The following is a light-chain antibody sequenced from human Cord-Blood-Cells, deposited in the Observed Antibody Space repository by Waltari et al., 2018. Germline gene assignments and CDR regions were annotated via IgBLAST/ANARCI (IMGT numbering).Light chain of an antibody. V-gene: IGKV1-39*01. CDR1: QSISTH. J-gene: IGKJ2*01. Sequence: DIHMTHSPSSLSAPVGDRVTITCRASQSISTHLNWYQQKPGKAPKILIYAASSLQSGGPSRFSGSGSGTDFTLTISSLQPEDFATYYCQQSYSTPYTFGQGTKLEIK. CDR2: AAS. CDR3: QQSYSTPYT.